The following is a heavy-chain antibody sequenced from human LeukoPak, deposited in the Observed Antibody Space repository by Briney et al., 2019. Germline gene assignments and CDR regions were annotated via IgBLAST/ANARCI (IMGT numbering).Heavy chain of an antibody. V-gene: IGHV4-59*12. CDR1: GGSISNYY. D-gene: IGHD2-21*01. CDR3: ARVTAGDNDY. Sequence: SETLSLTCTVSGGSISNYYWSWIRQPPGKGLEWIGYIYYSGTTNYNPSLKSRVTISVDTSKSQFSLKLSSVTAADTAVYYCARVTAGDNDYWGQGTLVTVSS. CDR2: IYYSGTT. J-gene: IGHJ4*02.